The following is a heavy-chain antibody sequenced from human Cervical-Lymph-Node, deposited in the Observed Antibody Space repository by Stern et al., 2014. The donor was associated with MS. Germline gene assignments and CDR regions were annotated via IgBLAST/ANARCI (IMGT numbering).Heavy chain of an antibody. Sequence: VQLVESGAEVKKPGSSVKVSCKASGGTFSNYATSWVRQAPGQGLEWLGGIVPLFGKPNYAQKFQGRVTITADKSTSTAYMDLSSLRSEDTAVYYCASPLTATSVPFGYYGMDVWGQGTTVTVS. CDR2: IVPLFGKP. J-gene: IGHJ6*02. CDR1: GGTFSNYA. CDR3: ASPLTATSVPFGYYGMDV. D-gene: IGHD4-17*01. V-gene: IGHV1-69*06.